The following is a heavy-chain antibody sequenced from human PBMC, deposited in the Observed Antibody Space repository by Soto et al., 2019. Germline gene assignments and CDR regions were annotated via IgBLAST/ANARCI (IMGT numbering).Heavy chain of an antibody. V-gene: IGHV1-8*01. CDR2: MNPNSGNT. CDR3: ARATMVRGVIIVEDYYYYMDV. Sequence: ASVKVSCKASGYTFTSYDINWVRQATGQGLEWMGWMNPNSGNTGYAQKFQGRVTMTRNTSISTAYMELSGLRSEDTAVYYCARATMVRGVIIVEDYYYYMDVWGKGTTVTVSS. J-gene: IGHJ6*03. CDR1: GYTFTSYD. D-gene: IGHD3-10*01.